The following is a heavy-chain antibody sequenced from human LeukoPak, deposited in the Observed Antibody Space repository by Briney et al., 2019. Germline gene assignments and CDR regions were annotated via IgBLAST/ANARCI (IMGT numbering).Heavy chain of an antibody. CDR1: GFTFSSYE. CDR3: AREHTPYSNYEVPYGMDV. Sequence: GGSLRLSCAASGFTFSSYEMNWVRQAPGKGLEWVSYISSSGSTIYYADSVKGRFTISRDNAKNSLYLQMNSLRAEDTAVYYCAREHTPYSNYEVPYGMDVWGQGTTVTVSS. J-gene: IGHJ6*02. D-gene: IGHD4-11*01. CDR2: ISSSGSTI. V-gene: IGHV3-48*03.